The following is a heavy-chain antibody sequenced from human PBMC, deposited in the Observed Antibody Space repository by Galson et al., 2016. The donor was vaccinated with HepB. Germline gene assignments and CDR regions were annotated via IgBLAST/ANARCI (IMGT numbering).Heavy chain of an antibody. Sequence: SVKVSCKASGDTFSSYTINWVRQAPGQGLEWMGRIIPVLGTVDYAQKYQDRVTLTADKSTSTIYMELSSLRSEDTAVYYCANVRFLRFHYVMDVWGKGTMVIVSS. CDR3: ANVRFLRFHYVMDV. V-gene: IGHV1-69*08. CDR2: IIPVLGTV. CDR1: GDTFSSYT. J-gene: IGHJ6*04. D-gene: IGHD3-3*01.